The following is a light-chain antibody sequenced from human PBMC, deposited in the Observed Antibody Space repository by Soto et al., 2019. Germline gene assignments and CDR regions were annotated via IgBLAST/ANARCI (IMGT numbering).Light chain of an antibody. Sequence: AFQLPQSTPALSASVGDRVPSTCWAGPGTNNSLSWYQQKPGKPPNLMIYDASTFHGGFPSRCSDSGSWTDSTLTIRSLQPEDFAADFCQQFENFRPFTLVQGTRL. V-gene: IGKV1D-13*01. CDR3: QQFENFRPFT. J-gene: IGKJ5*01. CDR2: DAS. CDR1: PGTNNS.